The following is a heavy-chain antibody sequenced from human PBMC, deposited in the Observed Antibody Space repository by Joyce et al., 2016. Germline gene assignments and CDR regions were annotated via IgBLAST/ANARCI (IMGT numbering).Heavy chain of an antibody. Sequence: QVKLVESGGGVVQPGRSLRLSCAVSGFTFSGPSMHWVRQAPGKGLDWVDIISYDGKNTYYGDSMKGRFTISRDNSKNTVYLQVDSLRTEDTAVYYCARDGPKTTWDPGYYFDFWGQGTLVTVSS. J-gene: IGHJ4*02. D-gene: IGHD1-14*01. CDR2: ISYDGKNT. V-gene: IGHV3-30*04. CDR1: GFTFSGPS. CDR3: ARDGPKTTWDPGYYFDF.